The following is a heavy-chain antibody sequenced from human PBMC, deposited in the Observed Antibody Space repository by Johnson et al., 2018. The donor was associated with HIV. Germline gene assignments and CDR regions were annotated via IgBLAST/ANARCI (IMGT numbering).Heavy chain of an antibody. Sequence: VQLVESGGGLIQPGGSLRLSCAASGFTVSSKYMSWVRQAPGKGLEWVANIKQDGSEKYYVDSVKGRFTISRDNSKNTLYLQMNSLRAEDTAVYYCARAGKTVTFDIWGQGTMVTVSS. CDR3: ARAGKTVTFDI. CDR2: IKQDGSEK. CDR1: GFTVSSKY. D-gene: IGHD1-14*01. V-gene: IGHV3-7*01. J-gene: IGHJ3*02.